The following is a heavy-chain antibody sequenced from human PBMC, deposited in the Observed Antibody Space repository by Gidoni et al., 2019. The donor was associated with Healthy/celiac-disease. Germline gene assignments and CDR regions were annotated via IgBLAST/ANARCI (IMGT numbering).Heavy chain of an antibody. V-gene: IGHV5-51*03. CDR3: ARSDYYDSSGGGYYFDY. CDR1: GYSCTSYW. Sequence: EVQLVQSGAEVKKPGEYLKISCKGSGYSCTSYWIGWVRQMPGKGLEWMGIIYPGDSDTRYSPSFQGQVTISADKSISTAYLQWSSLKASDTAMYYCARSDYYDSSGGGYYFDYWVQGTLVTVSS. D-gene: IGHD3-22*01. J-gene: IGHJ4*02. CDR2: IYPGDSDT.